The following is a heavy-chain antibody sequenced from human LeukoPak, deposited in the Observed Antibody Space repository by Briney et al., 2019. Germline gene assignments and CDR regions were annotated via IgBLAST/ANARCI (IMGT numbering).Heavy chain of an antibody. CDR2: VSHSGAP. V-gene: IGHV4-59*01. Sequence: PSETLSLTCTVSGDSITRDFWAWIRQPPGKGLEWIGYVSHSGAPNSNPFLKSRATLSLDTSKNEFSLTLRPVTATDTAVYYCARVSGSFPPHWYFDLWGRGTLVTVSS. CDR3: ARVSGSFPPHWYFDL. D-gene: IGHD3-10*01. CDR1: GDSITRDF. J-gene: IGHJ2*01.